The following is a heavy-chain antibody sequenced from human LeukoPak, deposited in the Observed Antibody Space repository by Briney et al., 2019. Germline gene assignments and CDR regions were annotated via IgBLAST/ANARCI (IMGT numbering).Heavy chain of an antibody. CDR2: IYYSGST. CDR3: ARNSKGAVPWGWFDP. CDR1: GGSISSYY. Sequence: SETLSLSCTVSGGSISSYYWSWIRQPPGKGLEWIGDIYYSGSTKYNPSLKSRVTISVDTSKSQVSLELSPVTAADTGVYYFARNSKGAVPWGWFDPWGQGTLVTVSS. V-gene: IGHV4-59*08. D-gene: IGHD1-26*01. J-gene: IGHJ5*02.